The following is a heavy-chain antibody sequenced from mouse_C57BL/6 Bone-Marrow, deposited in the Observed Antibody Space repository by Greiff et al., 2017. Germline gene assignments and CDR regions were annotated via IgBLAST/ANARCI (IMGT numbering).Heavy chain of an antibody. CDR1: GYTFTSYW. Sequence: QVQLQQPGAELVMPGASVKLSCKASGYTFTSYWMHWVKQRPGQGLEWIGEIDPSDSYTNYNQKFKGKSTLTVDKSSSTAYMQLSSLTSEDSAVYDCAREGNWDVGGYWGQGTTLTVSS. CDR2: IDPSDSYT. J-gene: IGHJ2*01. D-gene: IGHD4-1*01. V-gene: IGHV1-69*01. CDR3: AREGNWDVGGY.